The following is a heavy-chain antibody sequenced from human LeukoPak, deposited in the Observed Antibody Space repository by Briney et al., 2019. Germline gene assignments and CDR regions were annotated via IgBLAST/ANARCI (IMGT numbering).Heavy chain of an antibody. V-gene: IGHV3-30*02. D-gene: IGHD3-22*01. Sequence: GGSLRLSCAASGFTFSSYGMHWVRQAPGKGLEWVAVIWYDGSNKYYADSVKGRFTIPRDNSKNTLYLQMNSLRAEDTAVYYCAKDHYYDSSGGFDYWGQGTLVTVSS. CDR3: AKDHYYDSSGGFDY. J-gene: IGHJ4*02. CDR2: IWYDGSNK. CDR1: GFTFSSYG.